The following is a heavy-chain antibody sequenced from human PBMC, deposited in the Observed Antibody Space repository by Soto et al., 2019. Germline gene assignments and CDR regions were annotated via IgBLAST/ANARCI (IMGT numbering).Heavy chain of an antibody. Sequence: QVQLVESGGGVVQPGRSLRLSCAASGFTFSSYGMHWVRQAPGKGLEWVAVIWYDGSNKYYADSVKGRFTISRDNSKNTLYLQMNSLRAEDTAVYYCAREVSRSYGSGSVPSWFDPWGQGTLVTVSS. D-gene: IGHD3-10*01. V-gene: IGHV3-33*01. CDR3: AREVSRSYGSGSVPSWFDP. CDR1: GFTFSSYG. J-gene: IGHJ5*02. CDR2: IWYDGSNK.